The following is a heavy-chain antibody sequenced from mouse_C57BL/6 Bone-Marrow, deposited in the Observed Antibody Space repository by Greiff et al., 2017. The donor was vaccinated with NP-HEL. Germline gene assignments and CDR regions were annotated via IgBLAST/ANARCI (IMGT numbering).Heavy chain of an antibody. J-gene: IGHJ4*01. CDR3: ARDGYYFYYYAMDY. CDR1: GYAFTNYL. V-gene: IGHV1-54*01. D-gene: IGHD2-3*01. Sequence: QVQLQQSGAELVRPGTSVKVSCKASGYAFTNYLIEWVKQRPGQGLEWIGVINPGSGGTNYNEKFKGKATLTADKSSSTAYMQLSSLTSEDSAVYFCARDGYYFYYYAMDYWGQGTSVTVSS. CDR2: INPGSGGT.